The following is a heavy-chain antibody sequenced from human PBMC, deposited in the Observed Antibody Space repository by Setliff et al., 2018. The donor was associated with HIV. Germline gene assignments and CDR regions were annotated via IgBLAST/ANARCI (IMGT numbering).Heavy chain of an antibody. CDR2: VYYRGST. V-gene: IGHV4-61*08. D-gene: IGHD2-8*01. J-gene: IGHJ4*02. Sequence: SETLSLTCSVTGDSVNNGGFFWNWIRQTPGKGLEWIGNVYYRGSTKYNPSLKSRVTLSVDASKNQFDLKVNSVTAADTAVYYCARGTLNYLDYWGQGALVTVSS. CDR3: ARGTLNYLDY. CDR1: GDSVNNGGFF.